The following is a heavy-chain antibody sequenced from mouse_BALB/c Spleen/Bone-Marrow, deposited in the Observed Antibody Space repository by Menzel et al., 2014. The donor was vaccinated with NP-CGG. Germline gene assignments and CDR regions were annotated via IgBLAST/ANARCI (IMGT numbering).Heavy chain of an antibody. J-gene: IGHJ3*01. CDR3: ARDHVVGY. CDR1: GFTFSTYG. CDR2: INNNGGST. V-gene: IGHV5-6-3*01. Sequence: EVKVVESGGGLVQPGGSLKLSCAASGFTFSTYGMSWVRQAPDKRLEFVASINNNGGSTYYPDSVKGRFTISRDNAKNTLYLQMSSLKSEDTAMYYCARDHVVGYWGQGTLVTVSA.